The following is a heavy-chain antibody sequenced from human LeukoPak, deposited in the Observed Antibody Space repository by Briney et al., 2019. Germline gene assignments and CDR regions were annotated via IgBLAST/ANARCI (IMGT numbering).Heavy chain of an antibody. Sequence: ASMKVSCKASGGTFSSYAISWVRQAPGQGLEWMGRIIPILGIANYAQKFQGRVTITADKSTSTAYMELSSLRSEDTAVYYCARGPPVVAATNWFDPWGQGTLVTVSS. J-gene: IGHJ5*02. D-gene: IGHD2-15*01. CDR1: GGTFSSYA. CDR3: ARGPPVVAATNWFDP. CDR2: IIPILGIA. V-gene: IGHV1-69*04.